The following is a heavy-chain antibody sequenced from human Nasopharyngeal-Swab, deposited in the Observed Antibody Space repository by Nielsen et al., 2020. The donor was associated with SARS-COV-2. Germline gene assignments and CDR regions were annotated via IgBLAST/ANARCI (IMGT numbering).Heavy chain of an antibody. V-gene: IGHV4-30-2*01. CDR2: IYHSGST. Sequence: WIRQPPGKGLEWIGYIYHSGSTYYNPSLKSRVTISVDRSKNQFSLKLSSVTAADTAVYYCARDFVGYCSSTSCAYNWFDPWGQGTLVTVSS. D-gene: IGHD2-2*03. J-gene: IGHJ5*02. CDR3: ARDFVGYCSSTSCAYNWFDP.